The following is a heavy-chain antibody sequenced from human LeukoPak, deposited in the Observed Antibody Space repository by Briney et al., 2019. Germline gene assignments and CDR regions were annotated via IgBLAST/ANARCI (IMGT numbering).Heavy chain of an antibody. Sequence: SQTLSLTCTVSGDSISSGDYYWSWIRQPAGRGLEWIGRISSSGSTNYNPSLKSRVTISVDTSKNQFSLKLSSVTAADTAVYFCARGPYSYDSSGAFDIWGQGTMVTVSS. CDR3: ARGPYSYDSSGAFDI. CDR2: ISSSGST. J-gene: IGHJ3*02. D-gene: IGHD3-22*01. CDR1: GDSISSGDYY. V-gene: IGHV4-61*02.